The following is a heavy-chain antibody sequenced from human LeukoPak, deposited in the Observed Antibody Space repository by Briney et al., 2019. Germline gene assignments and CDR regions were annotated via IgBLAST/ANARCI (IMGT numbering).Heavy chain of an antibody. CDR2: IRYDGSNK. V-gene: IGHV3-30*02. CDR1: GFTFSSYG. CDR3: AKEGIFGVVRAFDI. Sequence: GGSLRLSCAASGFTFSSYGMHWVRQAPGKGLEWVAFIRYDGSNKYYADSVKGRFTISRDNSKNTLYLQMNSLRAEDTAVYYCAKEGIFGVVRAFDIWGQGTMVTVSS. J-gene: IGHJ3*02. D-gene: IGHD3-3*01.